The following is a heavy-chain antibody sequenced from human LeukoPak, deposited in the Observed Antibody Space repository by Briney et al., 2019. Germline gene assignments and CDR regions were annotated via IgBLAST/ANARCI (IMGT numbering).Heavy chain of an antibody. Sequence: QTSETLSLTCTVSGGSISTYYWSWIRQPPGKGLEWIGYSYYSGSTTPHPSLKSRVTISVDTSKNQFFLRLRSVTAADTAVYYCARHGGSGSFDYWGQGTLVTVSS. J-gene: IGHJ4*02. D-gene: IGHD3-3*01. V-gene: IGHV4-59*08. CDR3: ARHGGSGSFDY. CDR2: SYYSGST. CDR1: GGSISTYY.